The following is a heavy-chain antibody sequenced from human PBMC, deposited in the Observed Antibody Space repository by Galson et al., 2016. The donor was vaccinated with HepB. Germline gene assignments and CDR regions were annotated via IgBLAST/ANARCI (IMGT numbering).Heavy chain of an antibody. CDR2: IRPLHRTP. V-gene: IGHV1-69*13. Sequence: SVKVSCKASGYIVTRYVTHWVRQAPGQRLEWMGVIRPLHRTPTYAQGFQGRLAITADDSTNTAYMELNSLRSEDTALYYCARLILIARSGESGDYWGQGTLVTVSS. J-gene: IGHJ4*02. CDR3: ARLILIARSGESGDY. D-gene: IGHD2-15*01. CDR1: GYIVTRYV.